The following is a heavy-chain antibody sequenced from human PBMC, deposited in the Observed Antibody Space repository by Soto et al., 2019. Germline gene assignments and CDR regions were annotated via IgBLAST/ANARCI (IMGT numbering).Heavy chain of an antibody. Sequence: QVQLVESGGGVVQPGRSLRLSCAASGFTFSSYGMHWVRQAPGKGLEWVAVISYDGSNKYYADSVKGRCTISRDNSKNTLYLQSNSLRPEDTAVYYCAKEAENATTPLFDYWGQVPLVTVSS. CDR3: AKEAENATTPLFDY. D-gene: IGHD1-1*01. CDR1: GFTFSSYG. J-gene: IGHJ4*02. V-gene: IGHV3-30*18. CDR2: ISYDGSNK.